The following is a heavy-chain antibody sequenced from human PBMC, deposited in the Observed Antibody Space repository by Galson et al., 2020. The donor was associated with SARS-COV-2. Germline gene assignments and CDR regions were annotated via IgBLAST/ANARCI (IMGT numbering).Heavy chain of an antibody. J-gene: IGHJ4*02. CDR2: IGGSGGST. CDR3: AKRDDSSGYPYYFDY. V-gene: IGHV3-23*01. D-gene: IGHD3-22*01. CDR1: GFTFSNYA. Sequence: GGSLSLSCAASGFTFSNYAMSWVRQAPGKGLEWVSAIGGSGGSTYYADSVKGRFTISRDNSKNTLYLQMNSLRAEDTAVYYCAKRDDSSGYPYYFDYWGQGTRVTVSS.